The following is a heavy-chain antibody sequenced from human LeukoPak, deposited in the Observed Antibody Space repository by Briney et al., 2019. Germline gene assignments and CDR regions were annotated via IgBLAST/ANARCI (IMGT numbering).Heavy chain of an antibody. CDR2: INPNSGGT. D-gene: IGHD3-3*01. V-gene: IGHV1-2*02. CDR3: ARDLPFFGVVIPEPFDY. CDR1: GYTFTGYY. Sequence: ASVKVSCKASGYTFTGYYMHWVRQAPGQGLEWMGWINPNSGGTNYAQKFQGRVTMTRDTSISTAYMELSRLRSDDTAVYYCARDLPFFGVVIPEPFDYWGQGTLVTVSS. J-gene: IGHJ4*02.